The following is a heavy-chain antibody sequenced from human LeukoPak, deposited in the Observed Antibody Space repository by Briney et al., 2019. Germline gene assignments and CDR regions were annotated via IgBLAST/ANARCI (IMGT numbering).Heavy chain of an antibody. V-gene: IGHV4-4*07. CDR1: GGSISSYY. Sequence: SETLSLTCSVSGGSISSYYWSWIRQPAGKGLEWIGRIYFTGTTNYNPSLQSRVTMSVDTSKYQFSLELSSVTAADTAVYYCARGSSSSWYSFDFWGQGTAVTVSS. CDR2: IYFTGTT. CDR3: ARGSSSSWYSFDF. J-gene: IGHJ3*01. D-gene: IGHD6-13*01.